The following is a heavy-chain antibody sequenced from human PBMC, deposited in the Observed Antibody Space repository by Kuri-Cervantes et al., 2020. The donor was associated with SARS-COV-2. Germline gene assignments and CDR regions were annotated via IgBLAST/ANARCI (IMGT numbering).Heavy chain of an antibody. CDR2: ISWNSGSI. CDR3: AKDRMVQGVIRGTAFDP. Sequence: GGSLRLSCAASGFTFSSYDMHWVRQAPGKGLEWVSGISWNSGSIGYADSVKGRFTISRDNAKNSLYLQMNSLRAEDTALYYCAKDRMVQGVIRGTAFDPWGQGTLVTVSS. CDR1: GFTFSSYD. J-gene: IGHJ5*02. D-gene: IGHD3-10*01. V-gene: IGHV3-9*01.